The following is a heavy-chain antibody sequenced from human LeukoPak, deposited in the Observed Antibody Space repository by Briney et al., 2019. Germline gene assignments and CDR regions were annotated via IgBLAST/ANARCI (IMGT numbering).Heavy chain of an antibody. CDR3: GKDETGYYAGPPLAGRIGF. CDR2: ISGDASSP. J-gene: IGHJ4*02. Sequence: GGSLRLSCAASGFTFEDFGMHWVRQAPGKGLEWVSLISGDASSPYYADSVKGRFTVSRDNTKRFLYLQMHSLTTDDTAFYYCGKDETGYYAGPPLAGRIGFWGQGTLVTVSS. V-gene: IGHV3-43*02. CDR1: GFTFEDFG. D-gene: IGHD2-2*01.